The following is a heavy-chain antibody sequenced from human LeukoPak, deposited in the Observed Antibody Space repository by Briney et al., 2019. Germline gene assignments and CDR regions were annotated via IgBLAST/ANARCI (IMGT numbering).Heavy chain of an antibody. J-gene: IGHJ3*02. Sequence: ASVKVSCKASGGTFSSYAISWVRQAPGQGLEWMGWISAYNGNTDYAQKFQGRVIMTTDTSTSTAYMEVRSLRSDDTAVYYCARQGYCGGGSCYPTDDAFDIWGQGTMVTVSS. D-gene: IGHD2-15*01. CDR1: GGTFSSYA. CDR2: ISAYNGNT. CDR3: ARQGYCGGGSCYPTDDAFDI. V-gene: IGHV1-18*01.